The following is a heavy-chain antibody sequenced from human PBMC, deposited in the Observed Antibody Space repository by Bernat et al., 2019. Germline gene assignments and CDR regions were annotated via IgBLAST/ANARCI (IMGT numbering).Heavy chain of an antibody. Sequence: QVQLVESGGGVVQPGRSLRLSCAASGFTFSSYGMHWVRQAPGKGLEWVAVIWYDGSNKYYADSVKGRFTISRDNSKNTLYLQMNSLRAEDTAVYYCARGTYYGSGSAKDPTGQQYFQHWGQGTLVTVSS. D-gene: IGHD3-10*01. J-gene: IGHJ1*01. CDR1: GFTFSSYG. V-gene: IGHV3-33*01. CDR2: IWYDGSNK. CDR3: ARGTYYGSGSAKDPTGQQYFQH.